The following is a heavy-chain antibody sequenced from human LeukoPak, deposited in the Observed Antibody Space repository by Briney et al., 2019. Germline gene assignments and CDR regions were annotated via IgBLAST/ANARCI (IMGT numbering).Heavy chain of an antibody. V-gene: IGHV3-30*03. CDR3: ARDLNSGSSEHYFDY. CDR2: ISNDGSNT. CDR1: GFPFSSYG. Sequence: PGRSLRLSCAASGFPFSSYGMHWVRQAPGKGLEWVAGISNDGSNTYYAESVNGRFTISRDNSKNTLYLLLNSLRAEDTAVYYCARDLNSGSSEHYFDYWGQGTLVTVSS. D-gene: IGHD1-26*01. J-gene: IGHJ4*02.